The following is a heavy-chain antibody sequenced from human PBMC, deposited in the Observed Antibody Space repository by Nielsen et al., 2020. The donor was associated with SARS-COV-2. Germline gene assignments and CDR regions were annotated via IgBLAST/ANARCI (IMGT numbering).Heavy chain of an antibody. J-gene: IGHJ6*02. CDR1: GGSVSSGSYY. V-gene: IGHV4-61*01. Sequence: SETLSLTCTVSGGSVSSGSYYWSWIRQPPGKGLEWIGYIYYSGSTNYNPSLKSRVTISVDTSKNQFSLKLSSVTAADTAVYYCVSSSQDYYYYGMDVWGQGTTVTVSS. D-gene: IGHD6-6*01. CDR3: VSSSQDYYYYGMDV. CDR2: IYYSGST.